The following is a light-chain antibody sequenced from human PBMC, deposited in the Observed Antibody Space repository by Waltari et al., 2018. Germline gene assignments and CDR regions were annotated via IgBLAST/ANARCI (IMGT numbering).Light chain of an antibody. Sequence: QSALTQPASVSGSPGQSITISCTGTSSDVGGYNYVSWYQQHPGKAPKLMIYEVSNRPSGVSNLCSGSKSGNTASLTISGLQAEDEADYYCSSYRSSSTRWVFGGGTKLTVL. CDR3: SSYRSSSTRWV. CDR1: SSDVGGYNY. CDR2: EVS. V-gene: IGLV2-14*01. J-gene: IGLJ3*02.